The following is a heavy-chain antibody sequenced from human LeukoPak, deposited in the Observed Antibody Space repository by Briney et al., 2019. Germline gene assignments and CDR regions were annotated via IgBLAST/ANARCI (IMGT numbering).Heavy chain of an antibody. D-gene: IGHD5-18*01. CDR1: GFTFSSYW. CDR3: ARRRAAMGEYYFDY. CDR2: IKQDGSEK. Sequence: GGSLRLSCAASGFTFSSYWMSWVRQAPGKGLEWVANIKQDGSEKYYVDSVKGRFTISRDNAKNSLYLQMNSLRAEDTAVYYCARRRAAMGEYYFDYWGQGTLVTVSS. V-gene: IGHV3-7*02. J-gene: IGHJ4*02.